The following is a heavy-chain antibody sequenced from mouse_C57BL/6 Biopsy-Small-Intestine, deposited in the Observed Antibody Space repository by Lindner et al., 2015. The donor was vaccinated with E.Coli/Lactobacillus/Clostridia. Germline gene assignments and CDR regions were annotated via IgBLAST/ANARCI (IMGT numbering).Heavy chain of an antibody. CDR2: INPNNGGA. CDR3: AREATGTRGLFDY. J-gene: IGHJ2*01. Sequence: VQLQESGPELVKPGASVKMSCKASGYTFTDCNIHWVKQSHGKSLEWIGYINPNNGGANYNQKFKGKATLTVNKSSSTAYMGLRSLTSEDSAVYYCAREATGTRGLFDYWGQGTTLTVSS. D-gene: IGHD4-1*02. CDR1: GYTFTDCN. V-gene: IGHV1-22*01.